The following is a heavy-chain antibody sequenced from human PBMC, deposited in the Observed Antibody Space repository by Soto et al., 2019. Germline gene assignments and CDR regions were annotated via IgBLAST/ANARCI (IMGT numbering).Heavy chain of an antibody. CDR2: INPSSGRT. CDR1: GYTFTSYS. V-gene: IGHV1-46*01. J-gene: IGHJ6*02. Sequence: GASVKVSCKASGYTFTSYSMHWVRQAPGQGLEWMGIINPSSGRTSYAQNFQGRVTMTSDTSTSIVYMEMSSLKSEDTAVYYCARDETGPDVWGQGTTVTVS. CDR3: ARDETGPDV.